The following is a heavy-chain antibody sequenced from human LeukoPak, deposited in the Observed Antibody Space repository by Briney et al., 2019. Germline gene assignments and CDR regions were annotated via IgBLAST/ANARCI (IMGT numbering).Heavy chain of an antibody. D-gene: IGHD3-16*01. CDR2: IYYTGST. CDR1: GYSISSGYY. J-gene: IGHJ4*02. V-gene: IGHV4-61*01. CDR3: AREGGY. Sequence: SETLSLTCTVSGYSISSGYYWAWIRQPPGKGLEWIGYIYYTGSTNYNPSLKSRVTISVDTSKNQFSLKLSSVTAADTAVYYCAREGGYWGQGTLVTVSS.